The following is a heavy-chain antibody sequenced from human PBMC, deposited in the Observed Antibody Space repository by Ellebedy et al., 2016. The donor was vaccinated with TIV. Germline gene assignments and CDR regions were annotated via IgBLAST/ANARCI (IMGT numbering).Heavy chain of an antibody. CDR1: GFTFSSYA. CDR3: AKDGRGGSCDY. V-gene: IGHV3-23*01. CDR2: ISGSGGST. J-gene: IGHJ4*02. D-gene: IGHD2-15*01. Sequence: GESLKISXAASGFTFSSYAMSWVRQAPGKGLEWVSAISGSGGSTYYADSVKGRFTISRDNSKNTLYLQMNSLRAEDTAVYYCAKDGRGGSCDYWGQGTLVTVSS.